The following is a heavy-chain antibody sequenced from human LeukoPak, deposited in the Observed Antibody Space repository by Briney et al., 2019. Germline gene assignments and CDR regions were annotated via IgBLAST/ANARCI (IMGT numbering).Heavy chain of an antibody. V-gene: IGHV3-33*01. Sequence: GGYLTLYCAAAGFAFNTYAMDWVRPAPGQGREWVALIWHDGRHKLHSNSGRVQFTISSDNPKNTVSLQMTNLSPEDTAVYYCARRIFGSGSDPGFWGQGTLVTASS. D-gene: IGHD3-10*01. CDR3: ARRIFGSGSDPGF. CDR1: GFAFNTYA. CDR2: IWHDGRHK. J-gene: IGHJ4*02.